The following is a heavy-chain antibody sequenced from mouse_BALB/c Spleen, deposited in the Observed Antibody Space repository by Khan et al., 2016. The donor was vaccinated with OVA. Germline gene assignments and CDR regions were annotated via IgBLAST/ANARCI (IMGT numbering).Heavy chain of an antibody. CDR3: ARRGLRWDFDY. V-gene: IGHV1-7*01. CDR1: GYTFINYW. D-gene: IGHD1-1*01. CDR2: INPTTNYT. J-gene: IGHJ2*01. Sequence: VKLKQSGAELAKPGASVKMSCKTSGYTFINYWILWVKQRPGQGLEWIGYINPTTNYTEFNQNFKDKATLTADRSSSTAYMQLSSLTSEDSAVYYCARRGLRWDFDYWGQGTTLTVSS.